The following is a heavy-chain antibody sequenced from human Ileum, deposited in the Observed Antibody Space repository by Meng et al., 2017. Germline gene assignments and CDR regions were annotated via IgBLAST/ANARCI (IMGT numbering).Heavy chain of an antibody. CDR2: ISGNGDIT. J-gene: IGHJ4*02. CDR3: AKDNLMVTTIQGYFDY. CDR1: GFTFSSYA. Sequence: EVQLLESGGGLVQPGGSLRLSCAVCGFTFSSYAMTWVRQAPGKGLEWVSVISGNGDITYYADSVRGRFTISRDNSKDTLYLEMNSLRTEDTALYYCAKDNLMVTTIQGYFDYWGLGTLVTVSS. D-gene: IGHD2-21*02. V-gene: IGHV3-23*01.